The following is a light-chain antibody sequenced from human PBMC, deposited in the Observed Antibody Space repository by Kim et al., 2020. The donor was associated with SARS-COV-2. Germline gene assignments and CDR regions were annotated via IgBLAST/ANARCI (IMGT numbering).Light chain of an antibody. Sequence: EIVMTQSPATLSVSPGERATLSCRASQSVSSNLAWYQQKPGQAPRLLIYGVSTRATGIPARFSGSGSGTEFTLTISSLQSEDFAVYYCQHYNNWPPWTFGQGTKVDIK. V-gene: IGKV3-15*01. J-gene: IGKJ1*01. CDR2: GVS. CDR3: QHYNNWPPWT. CDR1: QSVSSN.